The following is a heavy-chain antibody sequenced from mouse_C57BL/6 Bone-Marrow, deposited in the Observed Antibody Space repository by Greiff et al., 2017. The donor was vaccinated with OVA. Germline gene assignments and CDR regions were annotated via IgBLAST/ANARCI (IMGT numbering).Heavy chain of an antibody. CDR3: ARDRGNYYAMDY. J-gene: IGHJ4*01. CDR2: ISYDGSN. V-gene: IGHV3-6*01. CDR1: GYSITSGYY. Sequence: EVKVEESGPGLVKPSQSLSLTCSVTGYSITSGYYWNWIRQFPGNKLEWMGYISYDGSNNYNPSLKNRISITRDTSKNQFFLKLNSVTTEDTATYYCARDRGNYYAMDYWGQGTSVTVSS.